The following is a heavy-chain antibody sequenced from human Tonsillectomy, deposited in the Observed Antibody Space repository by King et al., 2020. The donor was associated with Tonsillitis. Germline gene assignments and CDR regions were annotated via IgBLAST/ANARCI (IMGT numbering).Heavy chain of an antibody. J-gene: IGHJ4*02. CDR2: ISWDSNRI. D-gene: IGHD5-18*01. Sequence: QLVQSGGGLVQPGRSLRLSCAASGFTFTDHAMHWVRQAPGKGLEWGSGISWDSNRIGYADSVKGRFTISRDNAKNSLYLQMNSLRAEDTALYYCAKDRARGYSYGYWGHFDYWGQGTLVTVSS. CDR1: GFTFTDHA. CDR3: AKDRARGYSYGYWGHFDY. V-gene: IGHV3-9*01.